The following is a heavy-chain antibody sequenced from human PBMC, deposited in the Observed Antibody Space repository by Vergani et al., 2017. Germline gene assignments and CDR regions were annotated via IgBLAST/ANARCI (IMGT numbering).Heavy chain of an antibody. J-gene: IGHJ4*02. Sequence: QVQLRQWGAGLVKPSETLSLTCGIYGASLRGHYWRWIRQSPGKGLEWSGQINHSGGTNYNPSLKSRVTISLDASKSQFSLKLSSVTAADTAVYYCASNGYYCLDYWGRGALVTVSS. CDR2: INHSGGT. V-gene: IGHV4-34*02. CDR3: ASNGYYCLDY. CDR1: GASLRGHY. D-gene: IGHD3-22*01.